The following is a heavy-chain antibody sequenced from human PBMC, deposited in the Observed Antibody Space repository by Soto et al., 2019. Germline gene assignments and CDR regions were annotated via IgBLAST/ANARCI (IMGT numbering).Heavy chain of an antibody. J-gene: IGHJ5*02. CDR2: INPNSGGT. CDR3: ARASRGSCSWYVPQSYNCFDP. CDR1: GYTFTGYY. Sequence: ASVKVSCKASGYTFTGYYIHWVRQAPGQGLEWMGWINPNSGGTNYAQKFQGWVTMTRDTSISTAYMELSRLRSDDTAVYYCARASRGSCSWYVPQSYNCFDPWGQGTLVTVSS. V-gene: IGHV1-2*04. D-gene: IGHD6-13*01.